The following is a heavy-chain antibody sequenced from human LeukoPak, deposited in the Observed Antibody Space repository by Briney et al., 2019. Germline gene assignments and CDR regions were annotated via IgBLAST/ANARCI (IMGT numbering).Heavy chain of an antibody. V-gene: IGHV1-18*01. Sequence: ASVKVSCKASGYTFTSYGISWVRQAPGQGLEWMGWISAYNGNTKHAQKVQGRVTMTTDTSTSTAYMELRSLRSDDTAVYYCARDQKWYSGYDYRAGRWFDPWGQGTLVTVSS. D-gene: IGHD5-12*01. CDR1: GYTFTSYG. J-gene: IGHJ5*02. CDR3: ARDQKWYSGYDYRAGRWFDP. CDR2: ISAYNGNT.